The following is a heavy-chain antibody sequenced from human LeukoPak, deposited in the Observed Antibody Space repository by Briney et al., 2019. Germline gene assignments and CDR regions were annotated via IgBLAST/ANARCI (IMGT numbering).Heavy chain of an antibody. V-gene: IGHV3-30-3*01. Sequence: QPGGSLRLSCAASGFTFSSFAMHWVRQAPGKGLEWVAVISYDGSNKYYADSVKGRFTISRDNSKNTLYLQMNSLRAEDTAVYYCARNPYGDFSFDYCGQGTPVTVSS. D-gene: IGHD4-17*01. J-gene: IGHJ4*02. CDR1: GFTFSSFA. CDR3: ARNPYGDFSFDY. CDR2: ISYDGSNK.